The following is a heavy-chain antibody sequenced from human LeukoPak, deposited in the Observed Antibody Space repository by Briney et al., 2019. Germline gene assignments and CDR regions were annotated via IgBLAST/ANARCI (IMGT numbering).Heavy chain of an antibody. CDR3: ARDKKAGGSYFDY. CDR2: IIPIFGTA. Sequence: GASVKVSCKASGGTFSSYAISWVRQAPGQGLEWMGGIIPIFGTANYAQKSQGRVTITTDESTSTAYMELSSLRSEDTAVYYCARDKKAGGSYFDYWGQGTLVTVSS. J-gene: IGHJ4*02. V-gene: IGHV1-69*05. D-gene: IGHD3-16*01. CDR1: GGTFSSYA.